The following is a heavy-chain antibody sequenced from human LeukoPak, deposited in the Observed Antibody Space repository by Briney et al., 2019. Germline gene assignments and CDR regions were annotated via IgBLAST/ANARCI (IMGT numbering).Heavy chain of an antibody. V-gene: IGHV1-2*02. D-gene: IGHD2-15*01. CDR3: ARDFGGEGCSGGSCYETEGVDY. J-gene: IGHJ4*02. CDR2: INPNSGST. CDR1: GYTFTGYY. Sequence: ASVKVSCKASGYTFTGYYMHWVRQAPGQGLEWMGWINPNSGSTNYAQKFQGRVTMTRDTSISTAYMELSRLRSDDTAVYYCARDFGGEGCSGGSCYETEGVDYWGQGTLVTVSS.